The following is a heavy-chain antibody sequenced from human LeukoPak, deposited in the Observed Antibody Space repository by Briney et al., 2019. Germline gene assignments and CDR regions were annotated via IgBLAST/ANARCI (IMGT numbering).Heavy chain of an antibody. CDR2: IYSGGST. CDR3: ARLDDYGDYVDY. Sequence: GGSLRLSCAASGFTVSSHYMTWVRQAPGKGLEWVSVIYSGGSTYYADSVKGQFTIYRDNSKNTLYLQMKSLRAEDTAVYYCARLDDYGDYVDYWGQGTLVTVSS. V-gene: IGHV3-53*01. J-gene: IGHJ4*02. CDR1: GFTVSSHY. D-gene: IGHD4-17*01.